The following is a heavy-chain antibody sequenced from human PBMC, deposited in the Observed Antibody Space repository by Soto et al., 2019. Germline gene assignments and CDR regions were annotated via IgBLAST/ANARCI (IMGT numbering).Heavy chain of an antibody. J-gene: IGHJ5*02. D-gene: IGHD3-10*01. Sequence: QVQLQESGPGLVKPSETLSLTCTVSGGSVSSGSYYWSWIRQPPGKGLEWIGYIYYSGSTNYNPSLKSRVTISVDTSKNQFSLKLSSVTAADTAVYYCARTRADYYGSGSYPNWFDPWGQGTLVTVSS. CDR1: GGSVSSGSYY. V-gene: IGHV4-61*01. CDR2: IYYSGST. CDR3: ARTRADYYGSGSYPNWFDP.